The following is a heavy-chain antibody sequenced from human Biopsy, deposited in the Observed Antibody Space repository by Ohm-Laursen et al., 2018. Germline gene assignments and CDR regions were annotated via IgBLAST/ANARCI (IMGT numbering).Heavy chain of an antibody. CDR2: IRSSGYGGTA. CDR3: AREGLGTTADY. J-gene: IGHJ4*02. D-gene: IGHD1/OR15-1a*01. V-gene: IGHV3-49*03. Sequence: SLRLSCTASGFSFENYVMKWFRQGPGKGPEWVGLIRSSGYGGTADYAASVKGRFTISRDDSKSFAYLQMTSLRTEDTAVYFCAREGLGTTADYWGQGILVTVSS. CDR1: GFSFENYV.